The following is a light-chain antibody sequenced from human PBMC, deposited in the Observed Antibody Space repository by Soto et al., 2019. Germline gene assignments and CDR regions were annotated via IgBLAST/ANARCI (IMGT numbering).Light chain of an antibody. CDR1: QSISSW. Sequence: DIQMTQSPSTLSAAIGARVTITCRASQSISSWLAWYQHKPGKAPKLLIYDASNLDSGVPSRFSGSGSGTEFSLTISNLQPDDCATYYCQQYENYWTFGQGTKVDIK. CDR2: DAS. V-gene: IGKV1-5*01. J-gene: IGKJ1*01. CDR3: QQYENYWT.